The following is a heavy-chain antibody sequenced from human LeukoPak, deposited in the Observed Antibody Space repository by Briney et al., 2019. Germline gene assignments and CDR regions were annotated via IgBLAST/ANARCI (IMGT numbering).Heavy chain of an antibody. CDR1: GYTFTTYY. Sequence: GASVKVSCKASGYTFTTYYIHWVRQAPGQGLEWMGWINPNSGGTNYAQKFQGRVTMTRDTSISTAYMELSRLRSDDTAVYYCARATGKFEVDYWGQGTLVTVSS. D-gene: IGHD3-10*01. CDR2: INPNSGGT. V-gene: IGHV1-2*02. CDR3: ARATGKFEVDY. J-gene: IGHJ4*02.